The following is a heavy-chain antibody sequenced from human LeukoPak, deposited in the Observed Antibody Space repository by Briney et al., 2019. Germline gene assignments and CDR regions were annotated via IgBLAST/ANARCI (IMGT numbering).Heavy chain of an antibody. J-gene: IGHJ4*02. Sequence: VASVKVSCKASGYTFTSYGISWVRQAPGQGLEWMGWISAYNGNTNYAQKLQGRVTMTTDTSTSTAYMELRSLRSDDTAVYYCARPYITGYISSGFDYWGQGTLVTVSS. D-gene: IGHD6-13*01. CDR3: ARPYITGYISSGFDY. V-gene: IGHV1-18*01. CDR1: GYTFTSYG. CDR2: ISAYNGNT.